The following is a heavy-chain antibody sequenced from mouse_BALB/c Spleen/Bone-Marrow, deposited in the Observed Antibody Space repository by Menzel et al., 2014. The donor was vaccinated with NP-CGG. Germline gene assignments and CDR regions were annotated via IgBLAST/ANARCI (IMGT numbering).Heavy chain of an antibody. D-gene: IGHD1-1*01. CDR3: ARWGTTVVDAMDY. CDR1: GYTFTSYY. CDR2: IYPGNVNA. Sequence: QVQLQQSGPELVKPGASVRISCKASGYTFTSYYIHWVKLRPGQGLEWIGWIYPGNVNAKYNEKFRGKATLTADKSSSTAYMQLSSLTSEDSAVYFCARWGTTVVDAMDYWGQGTSVTVSS. V-gene: IGHV1S56*01. J-gene: IGHJ4*01.